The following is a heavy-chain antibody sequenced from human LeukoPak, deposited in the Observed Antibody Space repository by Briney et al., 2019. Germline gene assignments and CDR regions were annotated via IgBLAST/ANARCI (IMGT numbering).Heavy chain of an antibody. D-gene: IGHD3-16*01. CDR3: AKDLDFDYVWGRIDY. Sequence: PGGSLRLSCAASGFTFSSYAMSWVRQAPGKGLEWVSAISGSGGSTYYADSVKGRFTISRDNSKNTLYLQMNSLRAEDTAVYYCAKDLDFDYVWGRIDYWGQGTLVTVSS. CDR2: ISGSGGST. J-gene: IGHJ4*02. V-gene: IGHV3-23*01. CDR1: GFTFSSYA.